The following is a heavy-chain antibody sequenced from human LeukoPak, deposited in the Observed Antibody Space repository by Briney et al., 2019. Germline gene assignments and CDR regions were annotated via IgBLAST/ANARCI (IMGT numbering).Heavy chain of an antibody. CDR1: GFTFSSYS. Sequence: PGGSLRHSCAASGFTFSSYSMNWVRQAPGQGLEWVSSISSSSSYIYYADSVKGRFTISRDNAKNSLYLQMNSLRAEDTAVYYCARGPSAGPPWGQGTLVTVSS. CDR3: ARGPSAGPP. CDR2: ISSSSSYI. V-gene: IGHV3-21*01. J-gene: IGHJ5*02.